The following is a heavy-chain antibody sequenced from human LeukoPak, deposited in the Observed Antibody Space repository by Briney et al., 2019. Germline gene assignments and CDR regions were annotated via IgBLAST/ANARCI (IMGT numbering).Heavy chain of an antibody. Sequence: AETLSLTCTVSGDSMSDYFWTWIRQPPGKGLEWIGYAADSGSTNYTPSLKSRVTISVDSSTNPFSLRLTSVTAADTAIYYCAAMTPLTISSYFFASWGQEPLPTASS. CDR3: AAMTPLTISSYFFAS. J-gene: IGHJ4*02. CDR1: GDSMSDYF. D-gene: IGHD4-17*01. CDR2: AADSGST. V-gene: IGHV4-59*01.